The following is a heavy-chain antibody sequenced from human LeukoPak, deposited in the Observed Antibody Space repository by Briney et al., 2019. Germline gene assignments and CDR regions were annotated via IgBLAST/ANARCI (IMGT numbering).Heavy chain of an antibody. J-gene: IGHJ4*02. Sequence: PGGSLRLSCTASGFTLSPYWMSWVRQAPGKGLEWVANINQDGSEKYYVDSVEGRFTISRDNAENSLYLQMNSLRAEDTAVYYCARAYYDTSGNYWGQGTLVTVSS. D-gene: IGHD3-22*01. V-gene: IGHV3-7*01. CDR3: ARAYYDTSGNY. CDR2: INQDGSEK. CDR1: GFTLSPYW.